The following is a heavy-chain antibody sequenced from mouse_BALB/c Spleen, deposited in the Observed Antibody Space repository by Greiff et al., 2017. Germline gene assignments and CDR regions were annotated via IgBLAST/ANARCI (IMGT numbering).Heavy chain of an antibody. Sequence: QVQLKESGPGLVAPSQSLSITCTVSGFSLTSYGVHWVRQPPGKGLEWLGVIWAGGSTNYNSALMSRLSISKDNSKSQVFLKMNSLQTDDTAMYYCARDDRYSSGYTSFAYWGQGTLVTVSA. CDR2: IWAGGST. CDR1: GFSLTSYG. V-gene: IGHV2-9*02. D-gene: IGHD3-1*01. J-gene: IGHJ3*01. CDR3: ARDDRYSSGYTSFAY.